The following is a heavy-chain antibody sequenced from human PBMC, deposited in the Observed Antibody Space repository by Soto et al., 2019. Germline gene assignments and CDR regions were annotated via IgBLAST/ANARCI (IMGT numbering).Heavy chain of an antibody. J-gene: IGHJ5*02. CDR3: GRFLAPYQLLSISWFDP. Sequence: QVQLQESGPGLVKPSETLSLTCTVSGGSISSYYWSWIRQPPGKVLEWLGYIYYSGSTNYNPSLSCRVTISVGTSKNQFSLTLSSVTAADTAVYYCGRFLAPYQLLSISWFDPWGQGTLVTVSS. D-gene: IGHD2-2*01. CDR2: IYYSGST. CDR1: GGSISSYY. V-gene: IGHV4-59*01.